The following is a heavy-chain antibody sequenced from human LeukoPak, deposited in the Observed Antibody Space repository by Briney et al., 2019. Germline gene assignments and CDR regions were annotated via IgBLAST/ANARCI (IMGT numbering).Heavy chain of an antibody. V-gene: IGHV3-30*18. CDR2: ISYDGGNK. J-gene: IGHJ4*02. Sequence: QAGGSLRLSCAAYGFNFNYNGMKGVREAPGKGGEGGAFISYDGGNKYYAETVKGRFTIFRDNSTNTLYLQINNLRAEDTAVYFCAKDWGGDYGDYAGDFWGQGTLVTVSS. CDR1: GFNFNYNG. D-gene: IGHD4-17*01. CDR3: AKDWGGDYGDYAGDF.